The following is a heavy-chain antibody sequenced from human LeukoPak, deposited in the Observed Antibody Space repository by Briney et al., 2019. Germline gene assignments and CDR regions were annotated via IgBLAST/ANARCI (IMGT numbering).Heavy chain of an antibody. Sequence: PSETLSLTCAVYGGSFSGYYWSWIRQPPGKGLEWIGEINHSGGTNYNPSLKSRVTISVDTSKNQFSLKLSSVTAADTAVYYCARVDDYVWGSYRSYAFDIWGQGTMVTVSS. V-gene: IGHV4-34*01. CDR3: ARVDDYVWGSYRSYAFDI. D-gene: IGHD3-16*02. CDR2: INHSGGT. J-gene: IGHJ3*02. CDR1: GGSFSGYY.